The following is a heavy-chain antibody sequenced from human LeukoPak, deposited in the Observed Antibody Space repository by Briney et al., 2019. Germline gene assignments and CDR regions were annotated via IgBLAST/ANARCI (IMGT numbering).Heavy chain of an antibody. CDR1: GFTFSSYW. D-gene: IGHD4-23*01. CDR2: IKQDGSEK. J-gene: IGHJ4*02. V-gene: IGHV3-7*01. CDR3: AREDTEEHDYGGNGTDY. Sequence: GGSLRLSCAASGFTFSSYWMSWFRQAPGKGLEWVANIKQDGSEKYYVDSVKGRFTISRDNAKNSLYLQMNSLRAEDTAVYYCAREDTEEHDYGGNGTDYWGQGTLVTVSS.